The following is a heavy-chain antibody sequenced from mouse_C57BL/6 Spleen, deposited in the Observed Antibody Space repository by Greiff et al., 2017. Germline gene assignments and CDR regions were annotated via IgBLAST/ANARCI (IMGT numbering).Heavy chain of an antibody. D-gene: IGHD2-5*01. V-gene: IGHV1-82*01. Sequence: QVQLQQSGPELVKPGASVKISCKASGYAFSSSWMNWVKQRPGKGLEWIGRIYPGDGDTNYNGKFKGKATLTADKSSSTAYMQLSSLTSEDSAVYFCARSLRDYSNYFDYWGQGTTLTVSS. J-gene: IGHJ2*01. CDR2: IYPGDGDT. CDR3: ARSLRDYSNYFDY. CDR1: GYAFSSSW.